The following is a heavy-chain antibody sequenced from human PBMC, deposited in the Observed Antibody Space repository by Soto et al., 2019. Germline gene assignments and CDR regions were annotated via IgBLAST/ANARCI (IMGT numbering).Heavy chain of an antibody. J-gene: IGHJ4*02. CDR1: GGSISSYY. CDR2: IYYSGGT. D-gene: IGHD6-6*01. CDR3: ARGIAARPGRFDY. Sequence: SETLSLTCTVSGGSISSYYWSWIRQPPGKGLEWIGYIYYSGGTNYNPSLKSRVTILVDTSKNQFSLKLSSVTAADTAVYYCARGIAARPGRFDYWGQGTLVTVSS. V-gene: IGHV4-59*01.